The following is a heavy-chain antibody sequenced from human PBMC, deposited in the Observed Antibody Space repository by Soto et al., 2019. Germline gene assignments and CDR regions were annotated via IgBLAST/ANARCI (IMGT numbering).Heavy chain of an antibody. CDR3: ARGFSAGKGSPPDY. Sequence: QVRLVESGGGVVQPGRSLRLSCAASGFNFGVFGMHWVRQAPGKGLEWLSVLSYEGSEEYYADSVRGRFTISRDNSKNTLYLQMNSLRDGDTAVYYCARGFSAGKGSPPDYWGQGTLVTVSS. CDR2: LSYEGSEE. J-gene: IGHJ4*02. D-gene: IGHD3-10*01. CDR1: GFNFGVFG. V-gene: IGHV3-30*03.